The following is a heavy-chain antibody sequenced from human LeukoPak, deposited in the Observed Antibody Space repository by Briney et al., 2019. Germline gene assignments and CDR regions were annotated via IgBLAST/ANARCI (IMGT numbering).Heavy chain of an antibody. CDR1: GFTFSSYG. Sequence: GGSLRLSCAASGFTFSSYGMHWVRQAPGKGLEWVAFIRYDGSNKYYADSVKGRFTISRDNSKNTLYLQMNSLRAEDTAVYYCAKVPSVAIAARSPIDYWGQGTQVTVSS. CDR2: IRYDGSNK. J-gene: IGHJ4*02. CDR3: AKVPSVAIAARSPIDY. V-gene: IGHV3-30*02. D-gene: IGHD6-6*01.